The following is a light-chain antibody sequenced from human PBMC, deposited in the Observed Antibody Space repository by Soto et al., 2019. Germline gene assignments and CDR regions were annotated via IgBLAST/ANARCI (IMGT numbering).Light chain of an antibody. J-gene: IGKJ1*01. CDR1: QSVSNNY. Sequence: EKVITQSPATLSLSPGGRATLSRMASQSVSNNYLAWYQQKPGQAPRLLIYGASNRATGIPDRFSGSGSGTDFTLTISRLEPEDFAVYYCQQYGSSGTFGQGTKVDIK. CDR3: QQYGSSGT. V-gene: IGKV3-20*01. CDR2: GAS.